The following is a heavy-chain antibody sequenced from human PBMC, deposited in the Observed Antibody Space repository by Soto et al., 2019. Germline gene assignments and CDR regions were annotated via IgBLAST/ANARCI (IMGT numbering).Heavy chain of an antibody. CDR2: IYTSGST. CDR3: ARDIAAAGLGAYSFDY. Sequence: QVQLQESGPGLVKPSETLSLTCTVSGGSISSYYWSWIRQPAGKGPEWIGRIYTSGSTHYNPSLKSRVTMSVDTSKNQFSLKLSSVTAADTAVYYCARDIAAAGLGAYSFDYWGQGTLVTVSS. V-gene: IGHV4-4*07. J-gene: IGHJ4*02. CDR1: GGSISSYY. D-gene: IGHD6-13*01.